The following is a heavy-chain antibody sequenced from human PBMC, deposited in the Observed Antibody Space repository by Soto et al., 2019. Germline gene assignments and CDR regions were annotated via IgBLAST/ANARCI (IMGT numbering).Heavy chain of an antibody. CDR2: IYHSGST. CDR3: ARSLSVRMVLDY. D-gene: IGHD3-10*01. J-gene: IGHJ4*02. Sequence: PSETLYLTCTVSGGSISSSSYFWGWIRQPPGKGLEWIGYIYHSGSTYYNPSLKSRVTISMDTSKNQFSLRLSSVTAADTAVYYCARSLSVRMVLDYWGQGTLVTVSS. CDR1: GGSISSSSYF. V-gene: IGHV4-39*07.